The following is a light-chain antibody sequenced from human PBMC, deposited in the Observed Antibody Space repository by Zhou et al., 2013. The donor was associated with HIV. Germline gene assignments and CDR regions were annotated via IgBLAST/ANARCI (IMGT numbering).Light chain of an antibody. Sequence: DIQLTQSPSSLSASVGDRVTISCRASQGIANYVAWYQQKPGKVPKLLIYAAATVQSGVPSRFSGSRSGADFTLTISSLQPEDFATYYCQQYYSYPVTFGGGTKVEIK. V-gene: IGKV1-27*01. CDR2: AAA. J-gene: IGKJ4*01. CDR3: QQYYSYPVT. CDR1: QGIANY.